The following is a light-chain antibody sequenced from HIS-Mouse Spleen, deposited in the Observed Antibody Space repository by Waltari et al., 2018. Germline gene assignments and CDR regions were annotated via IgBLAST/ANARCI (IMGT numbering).Light chain of an antibody. V-gene: IGLV2-23*01. J-gene: IGLJ3*02. Sequence: QSALTQPASVSGSPGQSITISCTGTSSDAGSYNLVSWYQQHPGKAPKLMIYEGSKRPSGVSNRLSGSKSGNTASLTISGLQAEDEADYYCCSYAGSSTFWVFGGGTKLTVL. CDR1: SSDAGSYNL. CDR3: CSYAGSSTFWV. CDR2: EGS.